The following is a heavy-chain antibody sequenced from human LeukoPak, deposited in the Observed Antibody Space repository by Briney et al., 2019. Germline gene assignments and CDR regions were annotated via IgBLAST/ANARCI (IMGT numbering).Heavy chain of an antibody. CDR2: ISSSSSYI. D-gene: IGHD5-12*01. Sequence: GGSLRLSCAASGFTFSSYSMNWVRQAPGKGLEWVSSISSSSSYIYYADSVKGRFTISRDNAKNSLYLQMNSLRAEDTAVYYCARDGGYDFAARQGFDYWGQGTLVTVSS. J-gene: IGHJ4*02. CDR1: GFTFSSYS. CDR3: ARDGGYDFAARQGFDY. V-gene: IGHV3-21*01.